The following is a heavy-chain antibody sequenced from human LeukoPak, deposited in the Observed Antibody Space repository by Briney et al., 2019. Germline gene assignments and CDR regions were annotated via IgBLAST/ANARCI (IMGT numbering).Heavy chain of an antibody. CDR2: INHSGST. D-gene: IGHD6-6*01. CDR3: ARGPVAARLRAYMDV. CDR1: GGSFSGYY. V-gene: IGHV4-34*01. Sequence: KPSETLSLTCAVYGGSFSGYYWSWIRQPPGKGLEWIGEINHSGSTNYNPSLKSRVTISVDTSKNQFSLKLSSVTAADTAVYYCARGPVAARLRAYMDVWGKGTTVTVSS. J-gene: IGHJ6*03.